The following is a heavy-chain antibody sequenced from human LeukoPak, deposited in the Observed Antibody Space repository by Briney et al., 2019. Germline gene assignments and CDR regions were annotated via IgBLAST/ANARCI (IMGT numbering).Heavy chain of an antibody. CDR1: GDSMNNYY. D-gene: IGHD3-16*01. Sequence: SETLSLTCTVSGDSMNNYYWSWIRQPAGKGLEWIGCIFTSGNTNYNPSLKSRVTMSVDTSKSQFSLKLSSVTAADTAVYYCARGGYGKFDYWGQGTLVSVSS. J-gene: IGHJ4*02. CDR2: IFTSGNT. V-gene: IGHV4-4*07. CDR3: ARGGYGKFDY.